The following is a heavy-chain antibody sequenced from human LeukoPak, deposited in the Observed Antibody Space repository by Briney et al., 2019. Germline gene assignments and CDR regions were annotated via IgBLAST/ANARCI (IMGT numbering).Heavy chain of an antibody. Sequence: GASVKVSCKASGYTFTGYYMHWVRQAPGQGLGRMGWINPNSGGTNYAQKFQGWVTMTRDTSISTAYMELSRLRSDDTAVYYCAREGRGYCSSTSCYELGGFDYWGQGTLVTVSS. CDR2: INPNSGGT. D-gene: IGHD2-2*01. V-gene: IGHV1-2*04. CDR1: GYTFTGYY. CDR3: AREGRGYCSSTSCYELGGFDY. J-gene: IGHJ4*02.